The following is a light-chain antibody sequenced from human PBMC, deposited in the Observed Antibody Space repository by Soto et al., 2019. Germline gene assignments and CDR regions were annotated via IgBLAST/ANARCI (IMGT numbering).Light chain of an antibody. Sequence: QSALTQPASVSGAPGQSSTSSCTGTSGDVDAFDYVSWYQQHPGKAPKLMIFEVSDRPSGVSDRFSGSKSGSTASLTISGLQAEDEADYFCTSFTSSSTQVFGTGTKVTVL. CDR1: SGDVDAFDY. J-gene: IGLJ1*01. V-gene: IGLV2-14*01. CDR3: TSFTSSSTQV. CDR2: EVS.